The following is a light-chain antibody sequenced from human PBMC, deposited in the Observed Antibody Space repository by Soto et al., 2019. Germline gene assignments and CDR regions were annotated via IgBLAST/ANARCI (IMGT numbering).Light chain of an antibody. V-gene: IGKV1-39*01. CDR1: QSISSY. CDR3: QQSYSTPLFA. J-gene: IGKJ3*01. Sequence: DIQMTQSPSSLSASVGDRVTITCRASQSISSYLNWYQQKPGKAPKLLIYAASSLQSGVPSRFSGSGSWTDLTLTISSLQPEDFSTYYCQQSYSTPLFAFGPGTKVDIK. CDR2: AAS.